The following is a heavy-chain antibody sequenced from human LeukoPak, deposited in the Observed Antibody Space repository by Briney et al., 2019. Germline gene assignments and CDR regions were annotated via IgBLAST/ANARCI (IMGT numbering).Heavy chain of an antibody. D-gene: IGHD5-18*01. J-gene: IGHJ4*02. CDR2: ISWNSGSI. Sequence: GGSLRLSCAASGSTFDDYAMHWVRQAPGKGLEWVSGISWNSGSIGYADSVKGRFTISRDNAKNSLYLQMNSLRAEDTALYYCAKDTLPGSYGGYYFDYWGQGTLVTVSS. V-gene: IGHV3-9*01. CDR1: GSTFDDYA. CDR3: AKDTLPGSYGGYYFDY.